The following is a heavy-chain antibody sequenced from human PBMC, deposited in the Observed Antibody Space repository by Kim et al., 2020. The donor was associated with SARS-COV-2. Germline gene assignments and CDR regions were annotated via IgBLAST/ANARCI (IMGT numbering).Heavy chain of an antibody. D-gene: IGHD5-18*01. CDR2: LNFDGSTT. V-gene: IGHV3-74*01. J-gene: IGHJ4*02. CDR3: ARWGAVTPMAHEY. CDR1: GFSFSSYW. Sequence: GGSLRLSCTASGFSFSSYWMHWVRQAPGKGLVWVSHLNFDGSTTNYADSVKGRFTISRDNTRNTVYLQMDSLRAEDTAMYYCARWGAVTPMAHEYWSQGT.